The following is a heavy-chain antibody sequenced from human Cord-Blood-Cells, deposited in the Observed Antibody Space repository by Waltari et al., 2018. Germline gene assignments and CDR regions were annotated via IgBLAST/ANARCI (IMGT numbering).Heavy chain of an antibody. V-gene: IGHV3-23*01. CDR2: ISGSGVST. Sequence: EVQLLESGGGLVQPGGSLRLSCAASGLTFSSYAMSWVRQAPGKGLEWVSAISGSGVSTYHADSVKGLFTISRDHSKNTLYLQMNSLRAEDTAVYYCANGQGVINYWGQGTLVTVSS. J-gene: IGHJ4*02. CDR3: ANGQGVINY. CDR1: GLTFSSYA. D-gene: IGHD3-10*01.